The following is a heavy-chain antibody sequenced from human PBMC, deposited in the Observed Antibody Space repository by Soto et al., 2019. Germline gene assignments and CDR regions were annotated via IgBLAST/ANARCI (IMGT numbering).Heavy chain of an antibody. CDR2: INHSGST. J-gene: IGHJ4*02. CDR3: ARGSAFIGLDY. CDR1: GGSFSGYY. Sequence: SETLSLTCAVYGGSFSGYYWSWIRQPPGKGLEWIGEINHSGSTNYNPSLKSRVTISVDTSKNQFSLKLSSVTAADTAVYYCARGSAFIGLDYWGQGTPVTVSS. D-gene: IGHD1-26*01. V-gene: IGHV4-34*01.